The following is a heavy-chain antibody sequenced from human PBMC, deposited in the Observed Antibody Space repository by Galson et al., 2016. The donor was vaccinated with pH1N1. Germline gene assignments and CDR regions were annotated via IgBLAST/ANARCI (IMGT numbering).Heavy chain of an antibody. D-gene: IGHD3-3*01. CDR3: AREVWLRRGYYIVH. Sequence: CAISGDSVSSSSDTWNWIRQSPRRGLEGLGRIYHRSKWYYEYAPSLQGRLRIGPDTSSNQMSLHLNSVTLDDAAVYYCAREVWLRRGYYIVHWGQGSLVTVSS. J-gene: IGHJ4*02. CDR2: IYHRSKWYY. CDR1: GDSVSSSSDT. V-gene: IGHV6-1*01.